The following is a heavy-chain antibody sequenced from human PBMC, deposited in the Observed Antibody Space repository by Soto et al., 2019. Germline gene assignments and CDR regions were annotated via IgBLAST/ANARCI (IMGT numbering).Heavy chain of an antibody. Sequence: QVLLVESGGGVVQPGGSLRLSCATGGFSFGSFAMHWVRQAPGKGLEWLAVVSYDGNKKNYIDSVKGRFTISRDNSQHTLFLQMKSLRPEDKAVYYCAKLSLESYSAFWGGCPLWGRGTPVRVSS. CDR3: AKLSLESYSAFWGGCPL. CDR1: GFSFGSFA. V-gene: IGHV3-30*18. D-gene: IGHD3-3*01. CDR2: VSYDGNKK. J-gene: IGHJ2*01.